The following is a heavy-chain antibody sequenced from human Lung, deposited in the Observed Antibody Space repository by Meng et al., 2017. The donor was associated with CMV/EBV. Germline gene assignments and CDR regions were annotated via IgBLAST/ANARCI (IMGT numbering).Heavy chain of an antibody. CDR3: ARGHIDSVAN. Sequence: ASVKVSCKASGYTFTTYDINWVRQATGQGLEWMGWMNPNSGDTGYAQKFQGRVTMTRDTSISTAYMDLSSLRSDDTAVYYCARGHIDSVANWGQGTLVTVSS. V-gene: IGHV1-8*01. CDR2: MNPNSGDT. CDR1: GYTFTTYD. J-gene: IGHJ4*02. D-gene: IGHD2-15*01.